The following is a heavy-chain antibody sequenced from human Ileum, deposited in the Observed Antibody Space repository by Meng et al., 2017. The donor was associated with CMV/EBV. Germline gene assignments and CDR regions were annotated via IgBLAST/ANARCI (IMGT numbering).Heavy chain of an antibody. CDR1: GYTFTNYG. CDR3: ARAWGYQSLFGY. V-gene: IGHV1-18*01. J-gene: IGHJ4*02. Sequence: ASVKVSCKTSGYTFTNYGISWVRQAPGRGLEWMGWISAYNGNTDYAQKFQGRVTMTTDTSMSTAYMELRSLRSDDTAVYYCARAWGYQSLFGYWGQGTLVTVSS. CDR2: ISAYNGNT. D-gene: IGHD2-2*01.